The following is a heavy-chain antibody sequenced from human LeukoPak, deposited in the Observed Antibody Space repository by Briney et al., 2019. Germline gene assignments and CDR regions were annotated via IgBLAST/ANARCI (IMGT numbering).Heavy chain of an antibody. Sequence: GGSLRLSCAASAFTFSSYAMHWVRQAPGKGLEWVAIISYDGSNKYYADSVKGRFTISRDNSKNTLYLQMNSLRAEDTAIYYCAQKRHYYDSSTYGGDYFDYWGQGTLVTVSS. CDR1: AFTFSSYA. CDR2: ISYDGSNK. CDR3: AQKRHYYDSSTYGGDYFDY. V-gene: IGHV3-30*04. D-gene: IGHD3-22*01. J-gene: IGHJ4*02.